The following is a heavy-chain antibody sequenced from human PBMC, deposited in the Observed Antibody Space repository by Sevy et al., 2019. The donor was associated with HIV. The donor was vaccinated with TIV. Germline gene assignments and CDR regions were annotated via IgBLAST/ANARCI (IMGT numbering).Heavy chain of an antibody. Sequence: SETLSLTCTVSGGSISSYYWSWIRQPAGKGLEWIGRIYTSGSTNYNPSLKSRVTMSVDTSKNQISLKLSSVTTADTAVYYCARDFRGYSYGADFDYWGQGTLVTVSS. D-gene: IGHD5-18*01. CDR1: GGSISSYY. J-gene: IGHJ4*02. V-gene: IGHV4-4*07. CDR3: ARDFRGYSYGADFDY. CDR2: IYTSGST.